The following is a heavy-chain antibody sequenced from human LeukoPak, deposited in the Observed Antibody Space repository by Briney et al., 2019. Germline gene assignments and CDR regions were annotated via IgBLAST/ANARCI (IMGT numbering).Heavy chain of an antibody. Sequence: PGGSLRLSCAGSGFTFSSYGMHWVRQAPGKGLEWVAVILYDGGDKNYADSVKGRFTISRDNSKNTLYLQMNSLRAEDTAVYYCAKDRDRYGYYYFDYWGQGTLVTVSS. CDR3: AKDRDRYGYYYFDY. CDR1: GFTFSSYG. J-gene: IGHJ4*02. D-gene: IGHD5-24*01. V-gene: IGHV3-30*18. CDR2: ILYDGGDK.